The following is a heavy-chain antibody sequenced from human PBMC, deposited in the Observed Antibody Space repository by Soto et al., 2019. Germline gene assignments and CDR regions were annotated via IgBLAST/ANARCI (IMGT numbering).Heavy chain of an antibody. Sequence: SETLSLTCTVSGGSISSDYWSWIRQPPGKGLEWIGYIYYRGNTNYNPSLKSRVTISLDTSKNQFSLKLSSVTAADTAVYYCARHPGYYDILTGYSTXYFDYWGQGILVT. J-gene: IGHJ4*02. CDR1: GGSISSDY. D-gene: IGHD3-9*01. CDR3: ARHPGYYDILTGYSTXYFDY. CDR2: IYYRGNT. V-gene: IGHV4-59*08.